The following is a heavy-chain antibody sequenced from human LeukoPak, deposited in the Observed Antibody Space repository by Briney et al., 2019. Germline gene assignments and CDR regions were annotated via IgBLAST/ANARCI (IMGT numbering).Heavy chain of an antibody. D-gene: IGHD2-21*02. J-gene: IGHJ4*02. Sequence: ASVKVSCKASGYTFTGYYMHWVRQAPGQGLEWMGWINPNSGGTNYAQKFQGRVTTTRDTSISTAYMELSRLRSDDTAVYYCAIPYCGGDCYMYYFDYWGQGTLVTVSS. CDR1: GYTFTGYY. CDR2: INPNSGGT. CDR3: AIPYCGGDCYMYYFDY. V-gene: IGHV1-2*02.